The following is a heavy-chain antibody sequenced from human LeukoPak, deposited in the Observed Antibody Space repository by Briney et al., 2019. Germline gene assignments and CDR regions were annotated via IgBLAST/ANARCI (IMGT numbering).Heavy chain of an antibody. J-gene: IGHJ4*02. CDR3: ARGYHQLVRTNHY. Sequence: ASVKVSCKASGYTFTSYDINWVRQATGQGLEWMGWMNPNSDNTGYAQKFQGRVTMTRNTSISTAYMELSSLRFEDTAVYYCARGYHQLVRTNHYWGQGTLVTVSS. D-gene: IGHD2-2*01. CDR2: MNPNSDNT. CDR1: GYTFTSYD. V-gene: IGHV1-8*01.